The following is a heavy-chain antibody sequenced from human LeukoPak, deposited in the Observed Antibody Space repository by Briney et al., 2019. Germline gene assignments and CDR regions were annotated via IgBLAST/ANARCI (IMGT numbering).Heavy chain of an antibody. Sequence: SETLSLTCTVSGGSISSYYWSWIRQPAGKGLEWIGRIYTSGITNYNPSLKSRVTMSVDTSKNQFSLKVSSVTAADTAVYYCARGLAEAPEGYYDFWSGYYRGYYYYYMDVWGKGTTVTVSS. V-gene: IGHV4-4*07. J-gene: IGHJ6*03. CDR2: IYTSGIT. CDR1: GGSISSYY. CDR3: ARGLAEAPEGYYDFWSGYYRGYYYYYMDV. D-gene: IGHD3-3*01.